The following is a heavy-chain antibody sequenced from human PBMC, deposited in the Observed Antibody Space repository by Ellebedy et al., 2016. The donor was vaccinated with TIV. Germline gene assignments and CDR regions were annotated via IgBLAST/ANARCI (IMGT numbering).Heavy chain of an antibody. V-gene: IGHV3-30*04. CDR1: GFNFNYYS. J-gene: IGHJ4*02. CDR2: ISYDGSYT. Sequence: PGGSLRLSCAASGFNFNYYSMHWIRQAPGKGLEWVAVISYDGSYTFYADSVKGRFTVSRDNSKNTVYLQLNSLRPEDTAVFYCAKDGAWIDTARFFQYWGQGILVTVSS. D-gene: IGHD5-18*01. CDR3: AKDGAWIDTARFFQY.